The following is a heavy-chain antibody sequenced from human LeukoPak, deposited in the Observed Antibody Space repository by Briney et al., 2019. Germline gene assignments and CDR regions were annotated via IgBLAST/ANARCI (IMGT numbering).Heavy chain of an antibody. V-gene: IGHV1-2*02. CDR2: INPNSGGT. J-gene: IGHJ4*02. Sequence: GASVKVSCKASGYTFTGYYMHWVRQAPGQGLEWMGWINPNSGGTNYAQKFQGRVTMTRDTSISTAYMELSRLRSDDTAVYYCARDPDPRFGELFGYWGQGTLVTVSS. CDR1: GYTFTGYY. D-gene: IGHD3-10*01. CDR3: ARDPDPRFGELFGY.